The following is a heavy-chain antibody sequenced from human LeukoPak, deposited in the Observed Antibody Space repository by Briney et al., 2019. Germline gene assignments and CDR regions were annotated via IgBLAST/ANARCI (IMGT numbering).Heavy chain of an antibody. Sequence: PSETLSLTCTVSGGSISSYYWSWIRQPPGKGLEWIGYIYYSGSTNYNPSLKSRVTISVDMSKNQFSLKLSSVTAADTAVYYCASSYSSGWTGPFDYWGQGTLVTVSS. CDR2: IYYSGST. CDR1: GGSISSYY. J-gene: IGHJ4*02. V-gene: IGHV4-59*08. CDR3: ASSYSSGWTGPFDY. D-gene: IGHD6-19*01.